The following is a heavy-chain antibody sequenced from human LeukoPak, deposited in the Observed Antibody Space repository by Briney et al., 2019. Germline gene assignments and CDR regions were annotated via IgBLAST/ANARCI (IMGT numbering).Heavy chain of an antibody. CDR3: AREFGVPGVPAATLDY. V-gene: IGHV3-11*04. Sequence: GGSLRLSCAASGFTFSDYYMSWIRQAPGKGLEWVSYISSSGSTIYYADSVKGRFTISRDNAKNSLYLQMNSLRAEDTAVYHCAREFGVPGVPAATLDYWGQGTLVTVSS. CDR2: ISSSGSTI. D-gene: IGHD2-2*01. CDR1: GFTFSDYY. J-gene: IGHJ4*02.